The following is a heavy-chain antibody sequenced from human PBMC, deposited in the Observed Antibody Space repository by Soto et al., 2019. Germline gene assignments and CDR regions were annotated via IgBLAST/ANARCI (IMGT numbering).Heavy chain of an antibody. V-gene: IGHV4-59*08. CDR1: GGSITSYY. CDR3: ARHETYGSSRYYYYGMDV. Sequence: QVQLQESGPRLVRPSETLSLTCSVSGGSITSYYWSWIRQPPGEGLEWIGYIYYTGRTNYNPSLKGRVTILVDTSKNQFSLKLSSVTAADTAIYYCARHETYGSSRYYYYGMDVWGPGTTVTVSS. CDR2: IYYTGRT. J-gene: IGHJ6*02. D-gene: IGHD3-10*01.